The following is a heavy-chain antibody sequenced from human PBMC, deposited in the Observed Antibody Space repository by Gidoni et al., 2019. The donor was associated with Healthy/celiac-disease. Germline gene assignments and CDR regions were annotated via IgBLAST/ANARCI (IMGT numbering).Heavy chain of an antibody. CDR1: GGSISSYY. V-gene: IGHV4-59*01. CDR2: IYYSGST. Sequence: QVQLQESGPGLVKPSETLSLTCTVSGGSISSYYWSWIRQPPGKGLEWLGYIYYSGSTNYNPSLKRRVTISVDTSKNQFSLKLSSVTAADTAVYYCARDGGYSSSSGRWFDPWGQGTLVTVSS. J-gene: IGHJ5*02. D-gene: IGHD6-6*01. CDR3: ARDGGYSSSSGRWFDP.